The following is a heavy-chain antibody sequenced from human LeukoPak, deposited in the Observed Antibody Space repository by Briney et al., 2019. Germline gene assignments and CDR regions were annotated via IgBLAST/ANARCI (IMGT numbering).Heavy chain of an antibody. J-gene: IGHJ3*02. V-gene: IGHV5-51*01. Sequence: GESLKISCKGSGYSFTSYWIAWVRQMPGKGLEWMGIIYPSDSDTKYSPSFEGQVTMSVDKAISTAYLQWSSLKGSDTAMYYCARRTGRSGYGIWGQGTMVTVSS. D-gene: IGHD3-3*01. CDR2: IYPSDSDT. CDR3: ARRTGRSGYGI. CDR1: GYSFTSYW.